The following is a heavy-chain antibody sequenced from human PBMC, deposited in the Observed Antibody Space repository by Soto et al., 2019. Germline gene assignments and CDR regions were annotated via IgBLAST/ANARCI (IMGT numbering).Heavy chain of an antibody. Sequence: SGGSLRLSCAASGFTFGDYAMSWVRQAPGKGLEWVGFIRSKAYGGTTEYAASVKGRFTISRDDSKSIAYLQMNSLKTEDTAVYYCTRDIVVVVAATQSMDVWGQGTTVPVSS. V-gene: IGHV3-49*04. CDR2: IRSKAYGGTT. J-gene: IGHJ6*02. D-gene: IGHD2-15*01. CDR3: TRDIVVVVAATQSMDV. CDR1: GFTFGDYA.